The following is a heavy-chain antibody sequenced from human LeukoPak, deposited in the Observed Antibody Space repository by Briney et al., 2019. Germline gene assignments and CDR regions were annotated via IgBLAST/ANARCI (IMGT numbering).Heavy chain of an antibody. CDR3: ARESWAYDYVWGSYRYFDL. D-gene: IGHD3-16*01. CDR1: GFSPTSYW. V-gene: IGHV3-7*01. Sequence: SGGSPRLSRAQPGFSPTSYWMSSVSHAPGGRLECVSNIMQDGSEKDCVDSVKGRFTISRDNAKNSLYMQMNSLRAEDTAVYYCARESWAYDYVWGSYRYFDLWGRGTLVTVSS. J-gene: IGHJ2*01. CDR2: IMQDGSEK.